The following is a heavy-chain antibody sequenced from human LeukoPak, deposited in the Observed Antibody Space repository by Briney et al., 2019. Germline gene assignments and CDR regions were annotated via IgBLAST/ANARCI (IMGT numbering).Heavy chain of an antibody. Sequence: ASVKVSCTASGYTFTGYYMHWVRQAPGQGLEWMGWINPNSGGTNYAQKFQGRVTMTRDTSISTAYMELSRLRSDDTAVYYCARLRYDSSGYYFWGQGTLVTVSS. J-gene: IGHJ4*02. V-gene: IGHV1-2*02. CDR2: INPNSGGT. CDR3: ARLRYDSSGYYF. D-gene: IGHD3-22*01. CDR1: GYTFTGYY.